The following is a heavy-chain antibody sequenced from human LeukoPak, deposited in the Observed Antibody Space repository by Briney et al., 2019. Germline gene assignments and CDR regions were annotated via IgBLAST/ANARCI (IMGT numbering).Heavy chain of an antibody. CDR3: AREYCSGGSCFFDY. CDR1: GFTFSTYG. CDR2: IYSDGGST. Sequence: PGRSLRLSCAASGFTFSTYGMHWVRQAPGKGLVWVSRIYSDGGSTNYADSVKGRFTISRDNAKNTLYLQMNSLRAEDTAVYYCAREYCSGGSCFFDYWGQGTLVTVSS. V-gene: IGHV3-74*01. D-gene: IGHD2-15*01. J-gene: IGHJ4*02.